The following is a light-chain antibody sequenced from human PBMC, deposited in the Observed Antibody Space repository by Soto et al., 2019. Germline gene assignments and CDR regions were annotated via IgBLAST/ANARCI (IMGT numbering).Light chain of an antibody. CDR2: GAS. V-gene: IGKV3D-15*01. CDR3: QQYNNWPPWT. Sequence: DIVMPQSPATLSVSPGERATLSCRASQSVSSNLAWYQQKPGQAPRLLIYGASTRATGIPARFSGSGSGTDFTLTISSLQSEDFAIYYCQQYNNWPPWTFGQGTKVDIK. J-gene: IGKJ1*01. CDR1: QSVSSN.